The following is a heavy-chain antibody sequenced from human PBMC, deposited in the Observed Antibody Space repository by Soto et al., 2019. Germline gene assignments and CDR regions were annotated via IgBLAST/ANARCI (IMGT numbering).Heavy chain of an antibody. CDR2: INAYTGDT. J-gene: IGHJ4*02. D-gene: IGHD4-17*01. CDR1: GYTFTSYG. V-gene: IGHV1-18*04. Sequence: QVQLEQSGAEVKKPGASVRVSCKAYGYTFTSYGFTWVRQAPGQGLEWMGWINAYTGDTNYGQECQGRVTMTTDTSTSTAYMDLRSLRSDDTAVYYCARGASKDYDLDYWGQGTLVTVSS. CDR3: ARGASKDYDLDY.